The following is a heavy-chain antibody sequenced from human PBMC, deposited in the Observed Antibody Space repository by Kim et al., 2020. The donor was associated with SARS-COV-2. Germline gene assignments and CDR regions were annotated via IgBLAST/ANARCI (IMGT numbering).Heavy chain of an antibody. V-gene: IGHV4-31*02. Sequence: SLKSRVTISVDTSKNQFSLKLSSVTAADTAVYYCARGRITIFGVVTEFVYWGQGTLVTVSS. J-gene: IGHJ4*02. D-gene: IGHD3-3*01. CDR3: ARGRITIFGVVTEFVY.